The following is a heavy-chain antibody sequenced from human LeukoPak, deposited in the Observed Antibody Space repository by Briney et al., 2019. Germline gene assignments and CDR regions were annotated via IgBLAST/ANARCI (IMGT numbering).Heavy chain of an antibody. D-gene: IGHD3-22*01. CDR1: GGSFSGYY. V-gene: IGHV4-34*01. CDR3: SMESSGYYYTASDY. J-gene: IGHJ4*02. Sequence: PSETLSLTCAVYGGSFSGYYWSWIRQPPGKGLEWIGEINHSGSTNYNPSLKSRVTISVDTSKNQFSLKLSSVTAADTAVYYCSMESSGYYYTASDYWGQGTLVTVSS. CDR2: INHSGST.